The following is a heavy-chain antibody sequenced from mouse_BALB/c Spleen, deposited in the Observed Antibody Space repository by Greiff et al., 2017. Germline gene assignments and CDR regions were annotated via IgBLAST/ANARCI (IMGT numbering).Heavy chain of an antibody. CDR2: ISSGGSYT. Sequence: EVKVEESGGGLVKPGGSLKLSCAASGFTFSSYAMSWVRQTPEKRLEWVATISSGGSYTYYPDSVKGRFTISRDNAKNTLYLKMSSLRSEDTAMYYCARWVGNYGDWYCDVWGAGTTVTVSS. V-gene: IGHV5-9-3*01. D-gene: IGHD2-1*01. CDR1: GFTFSSYA. CDR3: ARWVGNYGDWYCDV. J-gene: IGHJ1*01.